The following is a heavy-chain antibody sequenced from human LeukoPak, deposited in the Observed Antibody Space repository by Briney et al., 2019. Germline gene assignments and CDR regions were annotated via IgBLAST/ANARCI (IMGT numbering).Heavy chain of an antibody. V-gene: IGHV1-46*01. Sequence: ASVKVSCKASGYTFTSYYMHWVRQAPGQGLEWMGIINPSGGSTSYAQKFQGRVTMTRDMSTSTVHIELSSLRSEDTAVYYCAREGEVGATKSGVDYWGQGTLVTVSS. J-gene: IGHJ4*02. D-gene: IGHD1-26*01. CDR2: INPSGGST. CDR3: AREGEVGATKSGVDY. CDR1: GYTFTSYY.